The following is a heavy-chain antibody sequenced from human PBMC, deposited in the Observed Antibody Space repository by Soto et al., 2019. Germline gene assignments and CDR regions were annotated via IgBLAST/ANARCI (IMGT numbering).Heavy chain of an antibody. CDR1: GFTFSSYG. V-gene: IGHV3-30*18. J-gene: IGHJ6*02. D-gene: IGHD3-22*01. CDR3: AKERDYYDSSGGMDV. CDR2: ISYDGSNK. Sequence: GGSLRLSCAASGFTFSSYGMHWVRQAPGKGLEWVAVISYDGSNKYYADSVKGRFTISRDNSKNTLYLQMNSLRAEDTAVYYFAKERDYYDSSGGMDVWGQGTTVTVSS.